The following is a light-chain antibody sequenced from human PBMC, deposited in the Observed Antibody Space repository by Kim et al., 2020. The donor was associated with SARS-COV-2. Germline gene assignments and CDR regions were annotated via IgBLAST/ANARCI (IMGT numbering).Light chain of an antibody. Sequence: DIQLTQSPSFLSASVGDRVTSTCRASQGVSTYLAWYQQKPGKVPKLLIYAASTLQSGVPPRFSGSGSGTEFTLTISSLQPEDFSTYYCQQLNSYPLTFGGGTKVDIK. CDR2: AAS. CDR1: QGVSTY. V-gene: IGKV1-9*01. J-gene: IGKJ4*01. CDR3: QQLNSYPLT.